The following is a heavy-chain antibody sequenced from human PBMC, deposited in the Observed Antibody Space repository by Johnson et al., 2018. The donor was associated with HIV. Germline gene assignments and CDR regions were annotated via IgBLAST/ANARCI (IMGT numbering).Heavy chain of an antibody. CDR2: ISYDVSNK. CDR1: GFTFSSYA. Sequence: QVQLVESGGGLVQPGGSLRLSCAASGFTFSSYAMHWVRQAPGKGLEWVAVISYDVSNKYYADSVKGRFTISRDNSKNTLYLQMNSLRADDTAVYYCAREGPSERAGFDIWGQGTMVTVSS. CDR3: AREGPSERAGFDI. V-gene: IGHV3-30*04. J-gene: IGHJ3*02.